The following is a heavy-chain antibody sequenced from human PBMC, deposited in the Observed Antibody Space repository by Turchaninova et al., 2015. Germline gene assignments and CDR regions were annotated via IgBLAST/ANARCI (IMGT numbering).Heavy chain of an antibody. CDR1: GFRFSDYG. V-gene: IGHV3-21*01. CDR3: TKDWATYCSVVICSFGMDV. J-gene: IGHJ6*04. Sequence: VTSWGSLRLSCAASGFRFSDYGMNWVRQSPGKGLDWVSSIDQSGRSIYYADSLKGRFSVSRDNANSSVYLQMNSLRVEDTAVDYCTKDWATYCSVVICSFGMDVWGRGTTVTVSS. CDR2: IDQSGRSI. D-gene: IGHD2-15*01.